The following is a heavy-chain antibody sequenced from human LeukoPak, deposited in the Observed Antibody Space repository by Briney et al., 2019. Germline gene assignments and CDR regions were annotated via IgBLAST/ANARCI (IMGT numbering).Heavy chain of an antibody. V-gene: IGHV3-9*01. J-gene: IGHJ4*02. D-gene: IGHD4-17*01. CDR2: ISWNSGSI. CDR3: ARVLWNGDYPRFDY. Sequence: PGGSLRLSCAASGFTFDDYAMHWVRQAPGKGLEWVSGISWNSGSIGYADSVKGRFTISRDNAKNTLHLQMNSLRAEDTAVYYCARVLWNGDYPRFDYWGQGTLVTVSS. CDR1: GFTFDDYA.